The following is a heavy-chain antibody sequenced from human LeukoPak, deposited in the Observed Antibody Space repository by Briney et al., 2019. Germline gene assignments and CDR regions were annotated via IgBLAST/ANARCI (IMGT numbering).Heavy chain of an antibody. Sequence: SETLSLTCAVYGGSFRGYYWSWIRQPPGKGLEWIGEINHSGTTNYNPSLKSRVTISVDTSKNQFSLKMSSVTAADTAVYYCARKVAVAGPWFDPWGQGTPVTVSS. CDR1: GGSFRGYY. D-gene: IGHD6-19*01. CDR2: INHSGTT. J-gene: IGHJ5*02. V-gene: IGHV4-34*01. CDR3: ARKVAVAGPWFDP.